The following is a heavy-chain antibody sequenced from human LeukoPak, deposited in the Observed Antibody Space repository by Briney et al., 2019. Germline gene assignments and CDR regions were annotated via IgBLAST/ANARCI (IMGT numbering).Heavy chain of an antibody. Sequence: GGSLRLSCAASGFTFSSYAMYWVRQAPGKGLEWVAIISYDGSNKNYADSVKGRFTISRDNSKNTLYLQMNSLRAEDTAVYYCARHHPEGGAGSYFLKTWGQGTLVTVSS. CDR2: ISYDGSNK. CDR3: ARHHPEGGAGSYFLKT. J-gene: IGHJ5*02. CDR1: GFTFSSYA. D-gene: IGHD3-10*01. V-gene: IGHV3-30-3*01.